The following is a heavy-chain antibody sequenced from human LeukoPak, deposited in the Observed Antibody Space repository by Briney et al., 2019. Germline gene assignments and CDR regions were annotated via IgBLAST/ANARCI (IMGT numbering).Heavy chain of an antibody. D-gene: IGHD5-12*01. J-gene: IGHJ4*02. Sequence: SGTLSLTCPVSGDSIHTGDDYWGWIRQPPGRGLEWIGTIHYSGTTYYNPSLKSRVSISVETSKNHFSLKVTSVTAADTAVHFCARHRLATIRAPFDHWGQGALVTVSS. V-gene: IGHV4-39*01. CDR1: GDSIHTGDDY. CDR2: IHYSGTT. CDR3: ARHRLATIRAPFDH.